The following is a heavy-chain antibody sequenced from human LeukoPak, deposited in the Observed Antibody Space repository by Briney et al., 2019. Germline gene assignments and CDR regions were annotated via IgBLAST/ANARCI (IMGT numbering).Heavy chain of an antibody. D-gene: IGHD5-24*01. CDR3: AKDDAWLQYND. Sequence: GGTLRLSCAASGFTFSSYGMSWVRQAPGKGLEWVSGISGSGGSTYYADSVKGRFTISRDNSKNTLYLQMNSLRAEDTAVYYCAKDDAWLQYNDWGQGTLVTVSS. V-gene: IGHV3-23*01. CDR2: ISGSGGST. CDR1: GFTFSSYG. J-gene: IGHJ4*02.